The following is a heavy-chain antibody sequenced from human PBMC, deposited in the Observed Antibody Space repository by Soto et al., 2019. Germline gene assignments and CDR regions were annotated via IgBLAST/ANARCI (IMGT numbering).Heavy chain of an antibody. V-gene: IGHV3-30-3*01. J-gene: IGHJ4*02. CDR1: GFNFRTYS. Sequence: GGSLRLSCAASGFNFRTYSMHWVRQAPGKGLEWVTVISYDGGDKYYADSVKGRFTISRDNSKNKLFLQMNSLRSDDTAVYFCARAPPIRWQQPKNLAASHELYSGYFDFWGQGSLVTVSS. D-gene: IGHD6-13*01. CDR3: ARAPPIRWQQPKNLAASHELYSGYFDF. CDR2: ISYDGGDK.